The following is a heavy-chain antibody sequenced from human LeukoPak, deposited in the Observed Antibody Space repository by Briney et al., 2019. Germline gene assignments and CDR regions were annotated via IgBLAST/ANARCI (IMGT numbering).Heavy chain of an antibody. J-gene: IGHJ6*02. V-gene: IGHV3-23*01. CDR1: GFTFDSYA. CDR3: ARTIAQYSNSWLYFYYGLDV. Sequence: PGGSLRLSCTASGFTFDSYAMSWVRQAPGKGLESVASISGGSEDTYYADSVKGRFTISRDNSKSTLYLQMNSLRAEDTAAYYCARTIAQYSNSWLYFYYGLDVWGQGTTFTVSS. D-gene: IGHD6-13*01. CDR2: ISGGSEDT.